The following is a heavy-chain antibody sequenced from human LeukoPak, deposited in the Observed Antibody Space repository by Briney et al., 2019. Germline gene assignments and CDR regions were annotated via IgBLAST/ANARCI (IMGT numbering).Heavy chain of an antibody. CDR1: GSTFSSYA. Sequence: GGSLRLSCAASGSTFSSYAMSWVRQAPGKGLEWVSGISGSGSSTYYADSVKGRFTISRDTSKNTLYLQMNSLRAEDTAVYYCATTVTTRRNWFDPWGQGTLVTVSS. CDR3: ATTVTTRRNWFDP. CDR2: ISGSGSST. D-gene: IGHD4-17*01. V-gene: IGHV3-23*01. J-gene: IGHJ5*02.